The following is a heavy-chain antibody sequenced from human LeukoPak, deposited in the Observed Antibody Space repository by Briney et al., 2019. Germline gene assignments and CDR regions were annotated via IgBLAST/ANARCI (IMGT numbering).Heavy chain of an antibody. J-gene: IGHJ4*02. D-gene: IGHD3-22*01. Sequence: GGSLRLSCAASGFTFSSYEMNWVRQAPGKGLEWVSYISSSGSTIYYADSVKGRFTISRDNSKNTLYLQMNSLRAEDTAVYYCANDYYDSSGYYYSKDSYYFDYWGQGTLVTVSS. CDR2: ISSSGSTI. CDR1: GFTFSSYE. V-gene: IGHV3-48*03. CDR3: ANDYYDSSGYYYSKDSYYFDY.